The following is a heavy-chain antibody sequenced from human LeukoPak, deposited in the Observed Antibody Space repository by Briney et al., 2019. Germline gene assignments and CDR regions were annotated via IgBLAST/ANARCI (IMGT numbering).Heavy chain of an antibody. CDR2: INHSGST. CDR3: ATIPLAGSGDY. D-gene: IGHD3-10*01. CDR1: GGSFSGYY. J-gene: IGHJ4*02. Sequence: SETLSLTCAVYGGSFSGYYWSWIRQPPGKGLEWIGEINHSGSTNYNPSLKSRVTISVDTSKNQFSLKLSSVTAADTAVYYCATIPLAGSGDYWGQGTLVTVSS. V-gene: IGHV4-34*01.